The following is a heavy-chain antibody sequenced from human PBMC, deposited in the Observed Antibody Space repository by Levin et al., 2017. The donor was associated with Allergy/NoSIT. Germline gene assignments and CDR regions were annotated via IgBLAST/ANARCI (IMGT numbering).Heavy chain of an antibody. CDR2: INHSGST. D-gene: IGHD3-10*01. Sequence: GSLRLSCAVFGGSFSGYYWSWIRQPPGKGLEWIGEINHSGSTNYNPSLKSRVTISVDTSKNQFSLKLSSVTAADTAVYYCARDLASVSLYSDYWGQGTLVTVSS. J-gene: IGHJ4*02. CDR1: GGSFSGYY. V-gene: IGHV4-34*01. CDR3: ARDLASVSLYSDY.